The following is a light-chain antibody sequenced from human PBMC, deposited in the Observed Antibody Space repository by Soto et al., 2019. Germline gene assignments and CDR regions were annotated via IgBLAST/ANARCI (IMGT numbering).Light chain of an antibody. J-gene: IGKJ2*01. CDR3: QQRYDWPLT. Sequence: EIVLTQSPATLSLSPGERATLSCRASQGVSSYLAWFQQKPGQAPRLLIYDASTRATGIAARFSGSGSGTDFTLTISSREPEDSAVYYCQQRYDWPLTFGQGTRLEIK. CDR1: QGVSSY. CDR2: DAS. V-gene: IGKV3-11*01.